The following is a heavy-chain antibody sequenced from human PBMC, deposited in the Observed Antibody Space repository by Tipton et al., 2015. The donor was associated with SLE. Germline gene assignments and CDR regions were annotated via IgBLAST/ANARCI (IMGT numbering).Heavy chain of an antibody. CDR3: ARRCLYQLLR. Sequence: TLSLTCAVYGGSFSGYYWSWIRQPPGKGLEWIGEINHSGSTNYNPSLKSRVTISVDTPKNQFSLKLSSVTAADTAVYYCARRCLYQLLRWGQGTLVTVSS. V-gene: IGHV4-34*01. CDR2: INHSGST. CDR1: GGSFSGYY. J-gene: IGHJ4*02. D-gene: IGHD2-2*01.